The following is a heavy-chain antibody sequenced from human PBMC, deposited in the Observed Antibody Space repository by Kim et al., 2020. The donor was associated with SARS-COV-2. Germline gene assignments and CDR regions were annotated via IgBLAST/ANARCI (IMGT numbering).Heavy chain of an antibody. CDR2: LGHDGNHE. D-gene: IGHD1-7*01. Sequence: GGSLRLSCATSGFTFSDYGFYWVRQAPGKGLEWVAILGHDGNHEAYADSVKGRFTISRDNSKNTLYLQMHSLRVDDTAVYYCARVGHWNSERGGGAFDVWGQGTMVTVSS. CDR3: ARVGHWNSERGGGAFDV. J-gene: IGHJ3*01. CDR1: GFTFSDYG. V-gene: IGHV3-33*08.